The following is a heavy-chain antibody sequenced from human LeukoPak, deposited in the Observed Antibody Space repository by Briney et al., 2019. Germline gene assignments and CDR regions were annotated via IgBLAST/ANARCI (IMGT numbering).Heavy chain of an antibody. CDR2: IYYSGST. Sequence: SETLSLTCTVSGGSISSYYWSWIRQPPGKGLEWIGYIYYSGSTNYNPSLKSRVTVSVDTSKNQFSLKLSSVTAADTAVYYCARTWGYFDYWGQGTLVTVSS. CDR3: ARTWGYFDY. D-gene: IGHD3-16*01. J-gene: IGHJ4*02. V-gene: IGHV4-59*01. CDR1: GGSISSYY.